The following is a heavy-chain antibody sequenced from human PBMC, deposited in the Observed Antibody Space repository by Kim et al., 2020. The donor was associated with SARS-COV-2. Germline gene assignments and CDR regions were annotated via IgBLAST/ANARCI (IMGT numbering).Heavy chain of an antibody. CDR2: IYYTGST. D-gene: IGHD2-21*02. CDR3: SRGDADFCDY. V-gene: IGHV4-59*13. CDR1: GVSISSYY. Sequence: SETLSLTCTVSGVSISSYYWSWIRQPPGKGLEWIGYIYYTGSTNYNLSLKSRVTISVDTSKNQFXLRLSSVTAADTAVYYCSRGDADFCDY. J-gene: IGHJ4*03.